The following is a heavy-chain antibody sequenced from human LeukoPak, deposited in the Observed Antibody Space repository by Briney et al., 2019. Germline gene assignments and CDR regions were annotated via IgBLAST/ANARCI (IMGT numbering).Heavy chain of an antibody. CDR3: ARGNIAAAGHFDY. CDR2: INPNSGGT. CDR1: GYTFTGYY. J-gene: IGHJ4*02. D-gene: IGHD6-13*01. Sequence: ASVNVSCKASGYTFTGYYMHWVRQAPGQGLEWMGRINPNSGGTNYAQKLQGRVTMTTDTSTSTAYMELRSLRSDDTAVYYCARGNIAAAGHFDYWGQGTLVTVSS. V-gene: IGHV1-2*06.